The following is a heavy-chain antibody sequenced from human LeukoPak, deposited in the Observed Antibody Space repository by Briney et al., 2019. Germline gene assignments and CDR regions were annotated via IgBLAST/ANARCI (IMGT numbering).Heavy chain of an antibody. CDR3: MRADS. Sequence: GGSLRLSCVASGFNFNTYDMNWVRQAPGKGLEWIAFIRNSGSAIYYADSVKARFTISRNNAKNSLYLQMNSLRGDDTAVYYCMRADSWGRGTLVTVSS. V-gene: IGHV3-48*03. J-gene: IGHJ4*02. CDR2: IRNSGSAI. CDR1: GFNFNTYD.